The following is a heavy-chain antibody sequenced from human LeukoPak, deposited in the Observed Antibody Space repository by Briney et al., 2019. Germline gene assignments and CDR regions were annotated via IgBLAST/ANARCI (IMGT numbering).Heavy chain of an antibody. CDR2: ISSSSSYI. J-gene: IGHJ4*02. V-gene: IGHV3-21*01. CDR3: AREFAGDMVY. D-gene: IGHD7-27*01. CDR1: GFTFSSYS. Sequence: GGSLRLSCAASGFTFSSYSMNWVRQAPGKGLEWVSSISSSSSYIYYADSVKSRFTIPRDNAKNSLYLQMNSLRAEDTAVYYCAREFAGDMVYWGQGTLVTVSS.